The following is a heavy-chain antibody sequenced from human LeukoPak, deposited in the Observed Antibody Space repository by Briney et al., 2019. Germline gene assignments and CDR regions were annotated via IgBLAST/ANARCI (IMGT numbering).Heavy chain of an antibody. CDR2: IIPILGIA. J-gene: IGHJ6*02. CDR3: ARVEGQHEYGMDV. D-gene: IGHD6-13*01. Sequence: SVKVSCKASGGTFSSYAISWVRQAPGQGLEWMGRIIPILGIANYAQKFQGRVTITVDKSTSTAYMELSSLRSEDTAVYYCARVEGQHEYGMDVWGQGTTVTVSS. CDR1: GGTFSSYA. V-gene: IGHV1-69*04.